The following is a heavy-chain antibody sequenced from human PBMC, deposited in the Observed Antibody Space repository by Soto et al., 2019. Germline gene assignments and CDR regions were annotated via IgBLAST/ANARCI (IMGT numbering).Heavy chain of an antibody. Sequence: QVQLVESGGGVVQPGRSLRLSCAASGFTFSSYGMHWVRQAPGKGLEWVAVIWYDGSNKYYADSVKGRFTISRDNSKNTLYLQMNSLRAEDTAVYYCARDSSGWYLWYAFDIWGQGTMVTVSS. CDR2: IWYDGSNK. V-gene: IGHV3-33*01. CDR1: GFTFSSYG. D-gene: IGHD6-19*01. CDR3: ARDSSGWYLWYAFDI. J-gene: IGHJ3*02.